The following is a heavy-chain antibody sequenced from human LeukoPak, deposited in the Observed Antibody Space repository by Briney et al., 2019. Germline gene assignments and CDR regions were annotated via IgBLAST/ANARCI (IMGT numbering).Heavy chain of an antibody. D-gene: IGHD1-26*01. CDR1: GFSLTTYP. Sequence: GGSLRLSCSASGFSLTTYPMAWVRQAAGKGLEWVSVIGPDGGGIQYVDSVKGRFTISRDTSKNTLYLQMNSLRAEDTAVYYCAKKGATTGDFDYWGQGTLVTVSS. J-gene: IGHJ4*02. CDR3: AKKGATTGDFDY. V-gene: IGHV3-23*01. CDR2: IGPDGGGI.